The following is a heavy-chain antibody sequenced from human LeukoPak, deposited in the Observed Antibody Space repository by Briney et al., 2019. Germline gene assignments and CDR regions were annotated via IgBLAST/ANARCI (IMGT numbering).Heavy chain of an antibody. CDR2: ISRSSTTI. J-gene: IGHJ4*02. Sequence: GGSLRLSCAASGFTFDDYGMSWVRQAPGKGLEWVSDISRSSTTIYYADSVKGRFTISRDNAKNSLYLQMNSLRVEDTAVYYCASAGYSSSWYHYWGQGTLVTVSS. V-gene: IGHV3-48*01. CDR3: ASAGYSSSWYHY. D-gene: IGHD6-13*01. CDR1: GFTFDDYG.